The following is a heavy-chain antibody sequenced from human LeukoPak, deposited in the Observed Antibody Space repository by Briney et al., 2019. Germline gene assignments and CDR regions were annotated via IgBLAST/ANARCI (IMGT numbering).Heavy chain of an antibody. D-gene: IGHD4-17*01. CDR2: INHSGRT. J-gene: IGHJ4*02. CDR1: GGSFSGYY. V-gene: IGHV4-34*01. Sequence: SETLSLTCAVYGGSFSGYYWSWIRQPPGKGLEWIGEINHSGRTNYNPSLKSRVTISVDTSKNQFSLKLSSVTAADTAVYYCAKDPLGAGYGDLRYDYWGQGTLVTVSS. CDR3: AKDPLGAGYGDLRYDY.